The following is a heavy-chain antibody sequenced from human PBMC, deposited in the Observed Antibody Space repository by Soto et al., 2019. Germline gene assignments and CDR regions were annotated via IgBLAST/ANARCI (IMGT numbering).Heavy chain of an antibody. D-gene: IGHD1-26*01. CDR2: IIPIFGTA. CDR3: ARVMGATRSWFDP. Sequence: ASVSVFVKAAGGTFSSYAISWVRQAPGQGLEWMGGIIPIFGTANYAQKFQGRVTITADEATRTAYMELSSLRSEDTAVYYCARVMGATRSWFDPWGQGNLGT. CDR1: GGTFSSYA. V-gene: IGHV1-69*13. J-gene: IGHJ5*02.